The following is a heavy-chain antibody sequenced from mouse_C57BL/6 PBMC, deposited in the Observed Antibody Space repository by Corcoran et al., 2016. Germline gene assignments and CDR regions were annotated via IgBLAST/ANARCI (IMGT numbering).Heavy chain of an antibody. J-gene: IGHJ3*01. CDR2: ISYDGSN. CDR1: GYSITSGYY. V-gene: IGHV3-6*01. D-gene: IGHD2-4*01. Sequence: DVQLQESGPGLVKPSQSLSLTCSVTGYSITSGYYWNWIRQFPGNNLEWMGYISYDGSNNYNPSLKNRISITRDTSKNQFFLKLNSVTTEDTATYYCARDDYGAWFAYWGQGTLVTVSA. CDR3: ARDDYGAWFAY.